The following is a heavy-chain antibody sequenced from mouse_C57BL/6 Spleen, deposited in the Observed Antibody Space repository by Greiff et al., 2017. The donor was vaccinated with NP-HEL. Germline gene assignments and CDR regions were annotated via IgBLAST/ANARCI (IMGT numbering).Heavy chain of an antibody. CDR1: GFTFSDYG. CDR2: ISSGSSTI. J-gene: IGHJ3*01. D-gene: IGHD2-1*01. V-gene: IGHV5-17*01. Sequence: EVKLEESGGGLVKPGGSLKLSCAASGFTFSDYGMHWVRQAPEKGLEWVAYISSGSSTIYYADTVKGRFTISRDNAKNTLFLQMTSLRSEDTAMYYCAKEEGNPFAYWGQGTLVTVSA. CDR3: AKEEGNPFAY.